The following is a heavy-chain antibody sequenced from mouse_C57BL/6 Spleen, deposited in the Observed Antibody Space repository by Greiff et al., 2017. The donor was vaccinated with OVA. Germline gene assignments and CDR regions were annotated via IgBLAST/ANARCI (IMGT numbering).Heavy chain of an antibody. CDR2: ISSGSSTI. Sequence: EVQRVESGGGLVKPGGSLKLSCAASGFTFSDYGMHWVRQAPEKGLEWVAYISSGSSTIYYADTVKGRFTISRDNAKNTLFLQMTSLRSEDTAMYYCARYYGYDWFAYWGQGTLVTVSA. D-gene: IGHD2-2*01. V-gene: IGHV5-17*01. CDR3: ARYYGYDWFAY. CDR1: GFTFSDYG. J-gene: IGHJ3*01.